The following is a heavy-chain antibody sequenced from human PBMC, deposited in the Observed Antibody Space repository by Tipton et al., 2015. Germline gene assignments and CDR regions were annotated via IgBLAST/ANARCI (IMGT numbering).Heavy chain of an antibody. CDR1: GFTFTGYY. CDR2: INPNSGAT. V-gene: IGHV1-2*02. CDR3: ATDSLRTPLGSH. D-gene: IGHD7-27*01. Sequence: QSGPEVKKPGASVKVSCRAYGFTFTGYYVHWVRQAPGQGLEWMGWINPNSGATSFAQKFQGRVTMTRDTSISTAYMDLRSLRSDDTAVYFCATDSLRTPLGSHWGQGTLVTVSS. J-gene: IGHJ1*01.